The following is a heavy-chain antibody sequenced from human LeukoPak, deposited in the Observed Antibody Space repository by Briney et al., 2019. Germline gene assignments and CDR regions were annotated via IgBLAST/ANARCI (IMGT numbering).Heavy chain of an antibody. J-gene: IGHJ4*02. CDR1: GFTFSSYS. V-gene: IGHV3-48*01. Sequence: GGSLRLSCAASGFTFSSYSMNWVRQAPGKGLEWVSYISSSSSTIYYADSVKGRFTISRDNAKNSLYLQMNSLRAEDTAVYYCARAGRLGMYYYDSSGYPYYFDYWGQRTLVTVSS. CDR3: ARAGRLGMYYYDSSGYPYYFDY. D-gene: IGHD3-22*01. CDR2: ISSSSSTI.